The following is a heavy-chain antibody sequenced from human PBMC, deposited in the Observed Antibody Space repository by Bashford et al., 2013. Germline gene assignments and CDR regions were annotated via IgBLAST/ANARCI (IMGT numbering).Heavy chain of an antibody. CDR2: IYYSGST. V-gene: IGHV4-59*12. CDR1: GGSISSYY. CDR3: ARAPKPYYYDSSGMYYFDY. Sequence: SETLSLTCTVSGGSISSYYWSWIRQPPGKGLEWIGYIYYSGSTNYNPSLKSRVTISVDTSRNQFSLKLSSVTAADTAVYYCARAPKPYYYDSSGMYYFDYWGQGTLVTVSS. D-gene: IGHD3-22*01. J-gene: IGHJ4*02.